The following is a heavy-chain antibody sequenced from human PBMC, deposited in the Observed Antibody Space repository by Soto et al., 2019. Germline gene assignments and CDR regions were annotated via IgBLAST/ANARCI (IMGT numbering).Heavy chain of an antibody. D-gene: IGHD6-19*01. V-gene: IGHV1-18*01. CDR3: ASETPSSGSHSGAFDI. Sequence: SVKVSCKASGYTFTSYGISWVRQAPGQGLEWMGWISAYNGNTNYAQKLQGRVTMTTDTSTSTAYMELRSLRSDDTAVYYCASETPSSGSHSGAFDIWGQGTMVTVSS. J-gene: IGHJ3*02. CDR1: GYTFTSYG. CDR2: ISAYNGNT.